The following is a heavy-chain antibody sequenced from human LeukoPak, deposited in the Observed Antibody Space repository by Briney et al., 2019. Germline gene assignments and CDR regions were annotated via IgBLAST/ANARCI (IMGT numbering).Heavy chain of an antibody. D-gene: IGHD4-17*01. CDR3: TTYGDWDSFDI. CDR1: GFTFSNAW. J-gene: IGHJ3*02. V-gene: IGHV3-15*01. Sequence: GGSLRLSCAASGFTFSNAWMSWVRQAPWKGLDWVGRIKSKTDGGTTDYAAPVKGRFTISRDDSKNTLYLQMNSLKTEDTAVYYCTTYGDWDSFDIWGQGTMVTVSS. CDR2: IKSKTDGGTT.